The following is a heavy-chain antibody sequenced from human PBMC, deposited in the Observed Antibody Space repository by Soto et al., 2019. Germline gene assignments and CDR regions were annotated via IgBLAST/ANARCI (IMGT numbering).Heavy chain of an antibody. CDR1: GFTFSSYG. Sequence: GGSLRLSCAASGFTFSSYGMHWVRQAPGKGLEWVAIISYDGSNKYYADSVKGRFTISRDNSKNTLYLQMNSLRAEDTAVYYCAKGHSNPGVYYGMDVWGQGTTVTVSS. V-gene: IGHV3-30*18. D-gene: IGHD4-4*01. J-gene: IGHJ6*02. CDR2: ISYDGSNK. CDR3: AKGHSNPGVYYGMDV.